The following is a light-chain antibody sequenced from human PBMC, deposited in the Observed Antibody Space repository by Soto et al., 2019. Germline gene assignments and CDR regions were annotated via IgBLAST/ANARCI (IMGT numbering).Light chain of an antibody. J-gene: IGLJ2*01. V-gene: IGLV2-14*01. CDR2: DVS. CDR1: SSDVGGYNY. CDR3: SSFTSSTTPV. Sequence: QSALTQPASVSGSPGQSSTISCTGTSSDVGGYNYVSWYQQHPGKAPKLMIYDVSNRPSGVSNRFSGSKSGNTASLTISGLQAEDEADYYCSSFTSSTTPVFGGGTKLPVL.